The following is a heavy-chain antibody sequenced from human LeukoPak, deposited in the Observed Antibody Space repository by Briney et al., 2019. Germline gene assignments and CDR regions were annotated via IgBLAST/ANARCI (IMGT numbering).Heavy chain of an antibody. J-gene: IGHJ5*02. D-gene: IGHD6-19*01. CDR2: IYYIGST. Sequence: SETLSLTCTVSGGSINSYYWSWIRQPPGEGLEWIGHIYYIGSTNYNPSLRGRATISVDTSNNQFYLKLSSVTAADTAVYYCARRGYSSGSNWFDPWGQGTLVTVSS. CDR1: GGSINSYY. V-gene: IGHV4-59*08. CDR3: ARRGYSSGSNWFDP.